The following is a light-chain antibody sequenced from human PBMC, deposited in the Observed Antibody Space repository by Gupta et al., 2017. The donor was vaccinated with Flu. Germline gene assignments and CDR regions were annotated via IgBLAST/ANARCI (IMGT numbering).Light chain of an antibody. J-gene: IGLJ3*02. CDR2: DVS. CDR3: CSYAGSYTWV. Sequence: QSALTQPRSVSGSPGQSVTISCTGTSSDVGGYNYVSWYQQHPGKAPKFMIYDVSKRPSGVPDRFSGSKSGNTASLTISGLQAEDEADYYCCSYAGSYTWVFGGGTQLT. V-gene: IGLV2-11*01. CDR1: SSDVGGYNY.